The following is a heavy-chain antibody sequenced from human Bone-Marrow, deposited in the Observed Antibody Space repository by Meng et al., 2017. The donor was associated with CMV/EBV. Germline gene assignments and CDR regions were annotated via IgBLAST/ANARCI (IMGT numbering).Heavy chain of an antibody. D-gene: IGHD2-2*01. J-gene: IGHJ4*02. CDR2: IHNSGTT. Sequence: SETLSLTCTVSGGSISSSTYHWGWIRQPPGKGLEWIGSIHNSGTTYYNPSLKSRVTISVAPSKTQFSLKMSSVSAADTAVYCCARDRLYCSSSSCSIIWGQGTLVTVSS. CDR1: GGSISSSTYH. V-gene: IGHV4-39*07. CDR3: ARDRLYCSSSSCSII.